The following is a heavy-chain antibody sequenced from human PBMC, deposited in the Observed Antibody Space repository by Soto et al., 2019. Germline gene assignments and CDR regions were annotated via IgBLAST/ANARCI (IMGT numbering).Heavy chain of an antibody. J-gene: IGHJ4*02. V-gene: IGHV4-59*11. CDR3: SRVPGLDNNPRFDV. D-gene: IGHD2-2*03. CDR2: LYCTGYT. Sequence: QVQLQESGPGLVKPSETLSLTCIVSGDSMTGHYWSWVRQSPETGLECIGWLYCTGYTMYNPSFKMRATVSVYPSKSQFYLALGSVPPADMAVYYWSRVPGLDNNPRFDVWGQGALVIVSS. CDR1: GDSMTGHY.